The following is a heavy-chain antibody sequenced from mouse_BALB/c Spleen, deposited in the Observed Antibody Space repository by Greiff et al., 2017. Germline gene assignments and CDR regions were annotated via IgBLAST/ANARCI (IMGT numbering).Heavy chain of an antibody. CDR1: GFNIKDTY. CDR3: ASYDGYYAMDY. V-gene: IGHV14-3*02. J-gene: IGHJ4*01. Sequence: EVKLMESGAELVKPGASVKLSCTASGFNIKDTYMHWVKQRPEQGLEWIGRIDPANGNTKYDPKFQGKATITADTSSNTAYLQLSSLTSEDTAVYYCASYDGYYAMDYWGQGTSVTVSS. CDR2: IDPANGNT. D-gene: IGHD2-3*01.